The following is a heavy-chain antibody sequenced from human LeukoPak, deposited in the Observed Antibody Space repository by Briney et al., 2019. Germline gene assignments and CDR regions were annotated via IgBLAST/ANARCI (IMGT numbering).Heavy chain of an antibody. CDR1: GFTFDDYG. D-gene: IGHD5-12*01. Sequence: GGSLRLSCAASGFTFDDYGMSWVRQAPGKGLEWVSGSNWNGGSTGYADSVKGRFTISRDNAKNSLYLQMNSLRAEDTALYYCARRIVATIKGRGYYFDYWGQGTLVTVSS. V-gene: IGHV3-20*04. J-gene: IGHJ4*02. CDR3: ARRIVATIKGRGYYFDY. CDR2: SNWNGGST.